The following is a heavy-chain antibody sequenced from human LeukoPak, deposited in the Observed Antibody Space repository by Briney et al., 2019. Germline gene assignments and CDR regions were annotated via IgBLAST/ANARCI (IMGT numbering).Heavy chain of an antibody. Sequence: PGGSLRLSCAASGSTFSSHTMNWVRQAPGKGLGWVSYISSTSSVIYYADSVKGRFTISRDNAKNSLYLQMNSLRAEDTAVYYCARNLPAADYWGQGTLVTVSS. V-gene: IGHV3-48*04. CDR2: ISSTSSVI. J-gene: IGHJ4*02. D-gene: IGHD2-2*01. CDR1: GSTFSSHT. CDR3: ARNLPAADY.